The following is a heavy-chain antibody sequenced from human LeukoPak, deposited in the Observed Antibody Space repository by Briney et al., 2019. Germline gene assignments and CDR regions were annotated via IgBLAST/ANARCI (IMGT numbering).Heavy chain of an antibody. V-gene: IGHV3-23*01. D-gene: IGHD6-19*01. CDR2: ISASGSST. CDR1: GFTFSSYS. Sequence: GGSLRLSCEASGFTFSSYSMSWVRQAPGKGPEWVSAISASGSSTYYADSVKGRFTIFRDNSKDTVYLQMNSLRAEDTAVYYCARSGSGWFDYWGQGTLVTVSS. J-gene: IGHJ4*02. CDR3: ARSGSGWFDY.